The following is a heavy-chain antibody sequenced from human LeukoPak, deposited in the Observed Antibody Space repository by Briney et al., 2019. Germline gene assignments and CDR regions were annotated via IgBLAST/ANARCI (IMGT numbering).Heavy chain of an antibody. Sequence: GGSLRLSCAASGFTFSSYGMHWVRQAPGKGLEWVAVIWYDGSNKYYADSVKGRFTISRDNSKNTLYLQMNSLRAEDTAVYYCAREYSVGTVPSFDYWGQGTLVTVSS. CDR2: IWYDGSNK. D-gene: IGHD4-23*01. J-gene: IGHJ4*02. CDR1: GFTFSSYG. CDR3: AREYSVGTVPSFDY. V-gene: IGHV3-33*01.